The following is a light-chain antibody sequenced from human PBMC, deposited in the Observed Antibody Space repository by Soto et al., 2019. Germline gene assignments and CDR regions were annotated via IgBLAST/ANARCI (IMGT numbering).Light chain of an antibody. CDR3: QAYDNSLGVSVL. V-gene: IGLV1-51*01. CDR2: DFN. J-gene: IGLJ3*02. Sequence: QSVLTQPPSVSADPGQKVTISCSGSTSNIGKNYVGWYRQVPGTAPELVIFDFNRRPSGIPDRFSASKSGTSASLAITGLQAEDEADYYCQAYDNSLGVSVLFGGGTQLTVL. CDR1: TSNIGKNY.